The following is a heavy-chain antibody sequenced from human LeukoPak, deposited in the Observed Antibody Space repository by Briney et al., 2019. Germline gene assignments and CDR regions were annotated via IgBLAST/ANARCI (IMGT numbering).Heavy chain of an antibody. CDR2: IIPLFGTA. CDR1: GGTFSSYV. CDR3: ARNGAYCGGDCYSGSDY. Sequence: SVKVSCKPSGGTFSSYVICWVRQAPGQGLEWMGGIIPLFGTANYAQKFQGRVAITTDESTNTAYMELSSLRSEDTAVYYCARNGAYCGGDCYSGSDYWGQGTLVTVSS. D-gene: IGHD2-21*01. J-gene: IGHJ4*02. V-gene: IGHV1-69*05.